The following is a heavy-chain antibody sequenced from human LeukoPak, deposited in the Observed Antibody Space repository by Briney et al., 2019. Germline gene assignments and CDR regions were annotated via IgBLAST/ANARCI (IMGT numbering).Heavy chain of an antibody. V-gene: IGHV3-23*01. J-gene: IGHJ4*02. Sequence: PGGSLRLSCAASGFTFGTYAMSWVRQAPGKGLEWVSAISGSGGSTYYADSVKGRFTISRDNSKNTLYLQMNSLRAEDTAVYYCAKSGQSGTTRWFFDYWGQGTLVTVSS. CDR3: AKSGQSGTTRWFFDY. D-gene: IGHD1-1*01. CDR1: GFTFGTYA. CDR2: ISGSGGST.